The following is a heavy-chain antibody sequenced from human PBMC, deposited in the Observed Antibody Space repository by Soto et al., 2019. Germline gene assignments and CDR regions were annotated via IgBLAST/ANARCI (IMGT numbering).Heavy chain of an antibody. CDR2: INYRGST. D-gene: IGHD6-13*01. V-gene: IGHV4-39*01. Sequence: QLQLQESGPGLVKPSETLSLTCTVSGGSISSSNYYWVWIRQPPGKGLEWIGSINYRGSTYYNPYLKSRVTISVDTSKNQFSLKLSSVTAADTAVYYCARSYSNSLSPCDYWGQGTLGTVSS. CDR3: ARSYSNSLSPCDY. J-gene: IGHJ4*02. CDR1: GGSISSSNYY.